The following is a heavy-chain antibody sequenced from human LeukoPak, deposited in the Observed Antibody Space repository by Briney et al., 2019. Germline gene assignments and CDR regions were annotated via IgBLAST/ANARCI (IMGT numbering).Heavy chain of an antibody. CDR1: GFSFHDSW. CDR3: ASLEEGYYDTSGYYY. Sequence: GGSLRLSCAASGFSFHDSWMTWVRQAPGKGLEWVANIKPTGSEQFYVDSLKGRFTISRDNAKNSLYLQMNSLRAEDTAVYYCASLEEGYYDTSGYYYWGQGTLVTVSS. J-gene: IGHJ4*02. CDR2: IKPTGSEQ. V-gene: IGHV3-7*01. D-gene: IGHD3-22*01.